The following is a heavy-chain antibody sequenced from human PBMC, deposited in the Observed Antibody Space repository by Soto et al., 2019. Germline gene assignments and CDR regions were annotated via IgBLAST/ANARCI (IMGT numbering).Heavy chain of an antibody. CDR3: ARGRGYSYGLTFDY. V-gene: IGHV3-48*02. CDR1: GFTFSSYS. D-gene: IGHD5-18*01. J-gene: IGHJ4*02. CDR2: ISSSSSTI. Sequence: GGSLRLSCAASGFTFSSYSMNWVRQAPGKGLEWVSYISSSSSTIYYADSVKGRFTISRDNAKNSLYLQMNSLRDEDTAVYYCARGRGYSYGLTFDYWGQGTLVTVSS.